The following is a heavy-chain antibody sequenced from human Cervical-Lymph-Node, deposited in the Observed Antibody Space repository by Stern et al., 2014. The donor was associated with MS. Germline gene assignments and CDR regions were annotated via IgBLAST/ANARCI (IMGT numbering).Heavy chain of an antibody. J-gene: IGHJ4*02. CDR3: ATRGDSYYFDY. CDR2: MHPNTENT. CDR1: GYSFSNYD. Sequence: QVQLVESGAEVKKPGASVKVSCKASGYSFSNYDINWVRQATGQGLEWLGWMHPNTENTGYPEKFQGRVTMTSDTSINTAYMELSSLKAEYTAVYYCATRGDSYYFDYWGQGTLVTVSS. D-gene: IGHD3-10*01. V-gene: IGHV1-8*01.